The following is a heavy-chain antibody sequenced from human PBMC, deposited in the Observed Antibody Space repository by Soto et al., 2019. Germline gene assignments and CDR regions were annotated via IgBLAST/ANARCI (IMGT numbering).Heavy chain of an antibody. V-gene: IGHV4-59*01. CDR2: IYYSGST. Sequence: SETLSLTCTVSGGSISSYYWSWIRQPPGKGLEWIGYIYYSGSTNYNPSLKSRVTISVDTSKNQFSLKLSSVTAADTAVYYCASGAVGTRFDYWGQGTLVTVSS. J-gene: IGHJ4*02. CDR3: ASGAVGTRFDY. CDR1: GGSISSYY. D-gene: IGHD6-19*01.